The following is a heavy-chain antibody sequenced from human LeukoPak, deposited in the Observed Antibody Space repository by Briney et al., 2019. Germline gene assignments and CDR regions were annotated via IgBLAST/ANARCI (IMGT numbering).Heavy chain of an antibody. CDR3: ARRRYYDSTGYLD. D-gene: IGHD3-22*01. Sequence: SETLSLTCAVYGGSLSVYYWSWIRQPPGKGLEWIGEINHSGSTNYNPSLKSRVTISVDTSKNQFSLKVSSVTAADTALYFCARRRYYDSTGYLDWGQGTLVTVSS. CDR1: GGSLSVYY. J-gene: IGHJ1*01. V-gene: IGHV4-34*01. CDR2: INHSGST.